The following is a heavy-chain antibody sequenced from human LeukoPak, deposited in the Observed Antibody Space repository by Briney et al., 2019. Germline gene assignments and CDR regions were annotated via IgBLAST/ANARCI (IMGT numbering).Heavy chain of an antibody. D-gene: IGHD5-24*01. CDR2: IYTDGTT. V-gene: IGHV3-53*01. J-gene: IGHJ4*02. CDR1: GFTSNY. Sequence: QPGGSLRLACAASGFTSNYMSWVRQAPGKGLEWISLIYTDGTTTFYADSVKGRFTLSRDNSKNTFYLQMNGLRPEDTAVYYCASDGYNYFEFWGQGTLVIVSS. CDR3: ASDGYNYFEF.